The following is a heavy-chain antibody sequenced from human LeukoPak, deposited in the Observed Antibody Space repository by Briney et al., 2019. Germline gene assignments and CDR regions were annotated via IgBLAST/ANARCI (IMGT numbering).Heavy chain of an antibody. CDR1: GYTFTIYG. V-gene: IGHV1-18*01. Sequence: APVKVSCKASGYTFTIYGIGWVRQAPGQGLEWMGYISPYNGNADYAQNFQGRVSMTTDTSTTTAYMELRSLTSDDTAVYYCAGEGSQALDHWGQGTLVTVSS. J-gene: IGHJ4*02. CDR3: AGEGSQALDH. CDR2: ISPYNGNA. D-gene: IGHD3-10*01.